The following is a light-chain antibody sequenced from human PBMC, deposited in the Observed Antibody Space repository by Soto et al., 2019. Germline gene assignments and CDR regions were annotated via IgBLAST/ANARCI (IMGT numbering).Light chain of an antibody. CDR1: QSITSH. CDR3: QQYNNWPWT. V-gene: IGKV3-15*01. Sequence: ERVMTQSPGTLSVPLGERATLSCRASQSITSHLAWYQQKPGQAPRLLIYGASTRATGIPARFAGSGSGTEFTLTISGLQSEDVAVYYCQQYNNWPWTFGEGTKVEIK. CDR2: GAS. J-gene: IGKJ1*01.